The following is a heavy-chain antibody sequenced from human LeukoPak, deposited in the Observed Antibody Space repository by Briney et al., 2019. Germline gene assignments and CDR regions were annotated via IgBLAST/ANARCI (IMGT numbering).Heavy chain of an antibody. V-gene: IGHV3-30*02. CDR1: RFTFSSYG. Sequence: GGSLRLSCAASRFTFSSYGMHWVRQAPGKGLEWVAFIRYGGSNKYYADSVKGRFTVSRDNSKNTLYLQMNSLRAEDTAVYYSAKDGLEFGELPYLDYWGQGTLVTVSS. CDR2: IRYGGSNK. CDR3: AKDGLEFGELPYLDY. J-gene: IGHJ4*02. D-gene: IGHD3-10*01.